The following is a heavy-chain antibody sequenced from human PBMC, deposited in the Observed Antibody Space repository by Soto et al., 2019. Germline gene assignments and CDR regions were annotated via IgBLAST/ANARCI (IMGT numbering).Heavy chain of an antibody. Sequence: GGSLRLSCAASGFTFSSYGMHWVRQAPGKGLEWVAVIWYDGSNKYYADSVKGRFTISRDNSKNTLYLQMNGLRAEDTAVYYCAKTPANLRFLEWLKSYYMDVWGKGTTVTVSS. CDR1: GFTFSSYG. D-gene: IGHD3-3*01. V-gene: IGHV3-33*06. CDR2: IWYDGSNK. CDR3: AKTPANLRFLEWLKSYYMDV. J-gene: IGHJ6*03.